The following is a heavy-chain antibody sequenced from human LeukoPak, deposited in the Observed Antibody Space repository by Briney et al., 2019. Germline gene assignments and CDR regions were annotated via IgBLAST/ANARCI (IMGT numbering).Heavy chain of an antibody. Sequence: SETLSLTCTVSGGSISSYYWSWIRQPPGKGLEWIGYIYTSGSTNYNPSLKSRVTISVDTSKNQFSLKLSSVTAADTAGYYCAGIAALALDYWGQGTLVTVSS. D-gene: IGHD6-6*01. CDR1: GGSISSYY. J-gene: IGHJ4*02. CDR3: AGIAALALDY. CDR2: IYTSGST. V-gene: IGHV4-4*09.